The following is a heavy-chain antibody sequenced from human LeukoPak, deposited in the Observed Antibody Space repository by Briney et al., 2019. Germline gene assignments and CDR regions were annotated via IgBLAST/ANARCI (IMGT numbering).Heavy chain of an antibody. D-gene: IGHD2-15*01. V-gene: IGHV3-21*01. CDR1: GFTFSSYS. J-gene: IGHJ4*02. CDR3: ARGFTCIGCYSGYYFDY. CDR2: ISSSSSYI. Sequence: GGSLRLSCAASGFTFSSYSMNWVRQAPGKGLEWVSSISSSSSYIYYADSVKGRFTISRDNAKNSLYLQMNSLRAEDAAVYYCARGFTCIGCYSGYYFDYWGQETLVTVSS.